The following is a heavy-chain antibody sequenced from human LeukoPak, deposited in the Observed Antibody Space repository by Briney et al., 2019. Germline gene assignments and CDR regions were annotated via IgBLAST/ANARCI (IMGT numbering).Heavy chain of an antibody. V-gene: IGHV1-2*02. CDR3: VRGRPSSDVWGSYRYSQGDY. CDR1: GYTFTGYY. J-gene: IGHJ4*02. Sequence: ASVKVSCKASGYTFTGYYMHWVRQAPGQGLEWMGWINPNSGGTNYAQKFQGRVTMTRDTSISTAYMELSRLRSDDTAVYYCVRGRPSSDVWGSYRYSQGDYWGQGTLVTVSS. D-gene: IGHD3-16*02. CDR2: INPNSGGT.